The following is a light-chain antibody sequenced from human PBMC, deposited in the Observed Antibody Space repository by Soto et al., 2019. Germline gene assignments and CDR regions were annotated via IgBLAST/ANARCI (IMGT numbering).Light chain of an antibody. J-gene: IGKJ1*01. V-gene: IGKV1-5*01. CDR2: DAS. CDR1: QSISSW. Sequence: DIQMTQSPSTPSASVGDRVTITCRASQSISSWLAWYQQKPGKAPKLLIYDASNLQSGVPSRFSGSGSGTEFTLTISSLQPDDFATYYCQQYNSYSFGQGTKVDI. CDR3: QQYNSYS.